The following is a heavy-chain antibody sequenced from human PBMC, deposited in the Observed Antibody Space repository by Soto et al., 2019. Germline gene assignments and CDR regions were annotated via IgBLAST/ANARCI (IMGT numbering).Heavy chain of an antibody. V-gene: IGHV3-23*01. Sequence: EVQLLECGGGLVQPGGSLRLSCAASGFTFSNYAMSWVRQSPGKGLEWVSGLSGSGGRTYYADSVKGRFTISRDNSKNTLYLQMTSLRAEDTAIYFCAGELLSQSYYYYMDVWGKGTTVTVSS. D-gene: IGHD3-10*01. J-gene: IGHJ6*03. CDR3: AGELLSQSYYYYMDV. CDR1: GFTFSNYA. CDR2: LSGSGGRT.